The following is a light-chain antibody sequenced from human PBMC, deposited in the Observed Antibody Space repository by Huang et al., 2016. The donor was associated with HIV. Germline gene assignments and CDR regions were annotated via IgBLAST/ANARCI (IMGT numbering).Light chain of an antibody. CDR2: GAS. Sequence: IVLTQTPASLSLSAGERATLSCRASQSVSQYLAWYQHKPGQPPRLIIYGASRRATDIPARFNGSGSGTDVTLTISSLEAEDSALYYCQESDTWPRLTLGGGTKVEIK. CDR3: QESDTWPRLT. CDR1: QSVSQY. J-gene: IGKJ4*01. V-gene: IGKV3-11*01.